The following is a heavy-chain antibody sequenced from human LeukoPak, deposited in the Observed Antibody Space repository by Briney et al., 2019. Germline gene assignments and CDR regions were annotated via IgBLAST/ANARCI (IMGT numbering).Heavy chain of an antibody. J-gene: IGHJ4*02. V-gene: IGHV4-34*01. CDR1: AESFSGHY. CDR2: IHDSGDT. D-gene: IGHD3-9*01. Sequence: SETLSLTCAAYAESFSGHYWSWIRQTPGKGLEWIGEIHDSGDTNYNPSLKSRLTISADTSKNQFSLKLTSVTAADTAIYYCARGGQEILTGYYVDYWSQGTLVTVSS. CDR3: ARGGQEILTGYYVDY.